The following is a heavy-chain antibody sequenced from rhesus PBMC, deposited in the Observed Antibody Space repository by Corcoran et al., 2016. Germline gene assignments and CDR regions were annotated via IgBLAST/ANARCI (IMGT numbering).Heavy chain of an antibody. D-gene: IGHD1-14*01. CDR2: IENSAVGT. J-gene: IGHJ2*01. CDR1: GFPFITYV. Sequence: EVQLVESGGGLVQPGGSLRLSCVASGFPFITYVMFWVRQAPGQGLEWISAIENSAVGTYYADSVKGRFTISRDNSKNTLSLQMNSLRPEDTAIYYCAKQVIGTTSWYFDLWGPGTPVIISS. V-gene: IGHV3S5*01. CDR3: AKQVIGTTSWYFDL.